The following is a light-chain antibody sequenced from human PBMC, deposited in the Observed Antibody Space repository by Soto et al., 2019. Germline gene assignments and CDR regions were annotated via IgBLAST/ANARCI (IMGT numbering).Light chain of an antibody. V-gene: IGKV3D-15*01. J-gene: IGKJ1*01. CDR3: QQYNDWPRT. Sequence: EIVLTQSPATLSLSPGERATLSCRASQSVSSDLAWYQQKPGQAPRLLIYDASNRATGIPARFSGSGSGTEFTLTISSLQSEDFAVYYCQQYNDWPRTFGQGTKV. CDR2: DAS. CDR1: QSVSSD.